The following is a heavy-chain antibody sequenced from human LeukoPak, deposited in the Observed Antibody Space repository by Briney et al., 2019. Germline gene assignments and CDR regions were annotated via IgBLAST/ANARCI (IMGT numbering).Heavy chain of an antibody. CDR3: ARTYDFGRGPPGDAFDN. D-gene: IGHD3-3*01. CDR2: IDARSGIT. Sequence: GGSLRLSCAASGFTFTIFGFNWVRQAPGKVPEWVSYIDARSGITYYADSVQGRFTISRDNAQESVFLQMNSLRADDTAVYYCARTYDFGRGPPGDAFDNWGPGTLVTVSS. V-gene: IGHV3-48*01. CDR1: GFTFTIFG. J-gene: IGHJ3*02.